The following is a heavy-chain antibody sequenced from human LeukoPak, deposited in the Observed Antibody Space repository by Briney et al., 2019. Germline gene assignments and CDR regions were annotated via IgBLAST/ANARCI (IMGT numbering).Heavy chain of an antibody. D-gene: IGHD5-18*01. CDR3: ASGYSYGWSYYYYMDV. J-gene: IGHJ6*03. CDR1: GFTFSDYY. CDR2: ISSGGRTI. V-gene: IGHV3-11*04. Sequence: GGSLRLSCAASGFTFSDYYMSWIRQAPGKGLEWVSYISSGGRTIYYADSVKGRFTMSRDNAKNSLYLQMNSLRAEDTAVYCCASGYSYGWSYYYYMDVWGKGTTVTVSS.